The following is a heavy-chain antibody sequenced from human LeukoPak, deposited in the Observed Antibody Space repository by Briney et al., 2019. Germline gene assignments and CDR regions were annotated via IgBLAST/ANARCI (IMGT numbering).Heavy chain of an antibody. CDR3: ASPLTIGAFDI. CDR2: IRACNGNT. CDR1: GYTFPSWV. V-gene: IGHV1-18*01. D-gene: IGHD3-3*01. Sequence: ASVKVSCKASGYTFPSWVIRGVRQPPAQGLDWMGWIRACNGNTNYAQKLQGRVTMTTDTSTSTAYMELRSLRFDDTAIYYCASPLTIGAFDIWGQGTMVTVSS. J-gene: IGHJ3*02.